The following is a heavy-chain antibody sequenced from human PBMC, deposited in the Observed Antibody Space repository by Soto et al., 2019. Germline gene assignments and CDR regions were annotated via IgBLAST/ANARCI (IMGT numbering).Heavy chain of an antibody. V-gene: IGHV1-8*01. J-gene: IGHJ6*02. CDR2: MNPNSGNT. D-gene: IGHD3-22*01. Sequence: ASVKVSCKASGYTFTSYDINWVRQATGQGLEWMGWMNPNSGNTGYAQKFQGRVTMTRNTSFSTADMELSSLRSEDTAVYYCARHQLTYYDSSGYYYYYGMDVWGQGTTVTVSS. CDR1: GYTFTSYD. CDR3: ARHQLTYYDSSGYYYYYGMDV.